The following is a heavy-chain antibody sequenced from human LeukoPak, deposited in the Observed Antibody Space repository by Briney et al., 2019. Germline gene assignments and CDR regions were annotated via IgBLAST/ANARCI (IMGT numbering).Heavy chain of an antibody. J-gene: IGHJ6*03. CDR1: GYTFSNYG. D-gene: IGHD2-15*01. Sequence: GASVKVSCKASGYTFSNYGISWVRQAPGQGLEWMGWISAYNGDTHYAQKLQGRVTMTTDTSTSTAYMELRSLRSDDTAVYYCARVPDSISYYYYYMDVWGKGTTVTVSS. CDR3: ARVPDSISYYYYYMDV. CDR2: ISAYNGDT. V-gene: IGHV1-18*01.